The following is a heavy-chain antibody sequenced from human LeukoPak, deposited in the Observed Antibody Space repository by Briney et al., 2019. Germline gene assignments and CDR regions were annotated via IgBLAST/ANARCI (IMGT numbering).Heavy chain of an antibody. CDR3: ARLLTGWLQFDY. CDR2: IYYSGST. V-gene: IGHV4-59*01. J-gene: IGHJ4*02. D-gene: IGHD5-24*01. Sequence: SETLSLTCTVSGGSISSYYWSWIRQPPGKGLEWIGYIYYSGSTNYNPSLKSRVTISVDTSKNQFSLKLSSVTAADTAVYYCARLLTGWLQFDYWGQGTLVTVSS. CDR1: GGSISSYY.